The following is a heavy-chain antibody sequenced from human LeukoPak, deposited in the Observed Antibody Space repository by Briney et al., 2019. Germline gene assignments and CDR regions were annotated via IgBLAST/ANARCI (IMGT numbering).Heavy chain of an antibody. Sequence: GGSLRLSCAASGFTFSDYYMSWLRQAPGKGLERVSYISSSGSTIYYADSVKGRFTISRDNAKNSLYLQMNSLRAEDTAVYYCARPNYGSGSPTSDAFDIWGQGTMVTVSS. J-gene: IGHJ3*02. CDR3: ARPNYGSGSPTSDAFDI. V-gene: IGHV3-11*01. D-gene: IGHD3-10*01. CDR2: ISSSGSTI. CDR1: GFTFSDYY.